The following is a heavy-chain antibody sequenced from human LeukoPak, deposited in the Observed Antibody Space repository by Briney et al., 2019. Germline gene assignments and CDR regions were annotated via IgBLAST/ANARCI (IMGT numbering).Heavy chain of an antibody. J-gene: IGHJ4*02. V-gene: IGHV5-51*01. CDR3: TSSYCSTGSCSLDY. D-gene: IGHD2-15*01. Sequence: GEPLNISCKASGYSFNSYWMGWVRHMPGRGLQWMGINNPGDSETSYSPSVQGRVTISVDRSSTTTFLQWSSLEASDSGVYCCTSSYCSTGSCSLDYWGQGTLVTVSS. CDR1: GYSFNSYW. CDR2: NNPGDSET.